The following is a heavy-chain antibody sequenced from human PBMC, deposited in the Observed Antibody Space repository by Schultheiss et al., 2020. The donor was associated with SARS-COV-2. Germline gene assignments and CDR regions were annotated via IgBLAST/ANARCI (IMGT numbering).Heavy chain of an antibody. CDR2: IIPIFGTA. J-gene: IGHJ5*02. CDR1: GYTFTSHG. Sequence: SVKVSCMASGYTFTSHGISWVRQAPGQGLEWMGGIIPIFGTANYAQKFQGRVTITADESTSTAYMELTSLRSEDTAVYYCARLEFNSWSYNWFDPWGQGSLVTVSS. V-gene: IGHV1-69*13. D-gene: IGHD6-13*01. CDR3: ARLEFNSWSYNWFDP.